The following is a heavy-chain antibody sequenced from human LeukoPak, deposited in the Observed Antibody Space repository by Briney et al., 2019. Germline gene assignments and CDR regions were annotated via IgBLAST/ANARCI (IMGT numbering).Heavy chain of an antibody. CDR2: ISYDGSNK. D-gene: IGHD3-3*01. Sequence: GRSLRLSCAASGFTFSSYAMHWVRQAPGKGLEWVAVISYDGSNKYYTDSVKGRFTLSRDNSKNTLFLQMNSLRAEDTAVYFCAKKSLWSGPFDYWGQGTLVTVFS. V-gene: IGHV3-30-3*02. CDR3: AKKSLWSGPFDY. J-gene: IGHJ4*02. CDR1: GFTFSSYA.